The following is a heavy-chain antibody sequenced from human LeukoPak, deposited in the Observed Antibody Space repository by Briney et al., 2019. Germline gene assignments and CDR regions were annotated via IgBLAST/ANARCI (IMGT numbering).Heavy chain of an antibody. D-gene: IGHD3-10*01. Sequence: PSETLSLTCTVSGPSISPYRWSWIRQPPGKGLEWIGYAFYSVSPTYNPSLKSRLTISIERLANRFSLQLRSVTAADTAVYFCARHRPDLHGDFDFWGQGLLVAVSS. V-gene: IGHV4-59*08. CDR3: ARHRPDLHGDFDF. CDR1: GPSISPYR. CDR2: AFYSVSP. J-gene: IGHJ4*02.